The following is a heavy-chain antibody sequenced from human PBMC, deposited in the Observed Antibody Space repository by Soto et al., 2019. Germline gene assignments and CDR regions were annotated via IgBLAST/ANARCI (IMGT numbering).Heavy chain of an antibody. V-gene: IGHV3-64*01. Sequence: EVQLAESGGGLAQPGGSLRLSCAASGFTLSGYAMDWVRQAPGKGLEYVSGISSNGVGTYYANSVQGRFTISRDNSKNTVYLQMGSLRHEDMAVYYCASRARPDFYYMDVWGKGTTVTVSS. D-gene: IGHD6-6*01. CDR1: GFTLSGYA. CDR2: ISSNGVGT. CDR3: ASRARPDFYYMDV. J-gene: IGHJ6*03.